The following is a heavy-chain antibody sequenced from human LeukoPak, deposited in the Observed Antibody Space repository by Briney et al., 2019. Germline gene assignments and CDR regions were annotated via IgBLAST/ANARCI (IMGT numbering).Heavy chain of an antibody. J-gene: IGHJ4*02. Sequence: SETLSLTCTVSSDSISSYYWSWIRQHPGKGLEWIGYIYYSGSAYYNPSLKSRVTISVDTSENQFSLKLSSVTAADTAVYYCARVNYGSATKEDYWGQGTLVTVSS. D-gene: IGHD3-10*01. CDR3: ARVNYGSATKEDY. V-gene: IGHV4-31*03. CDR2: IYYSGSA. CDR1: SDSISSYY.